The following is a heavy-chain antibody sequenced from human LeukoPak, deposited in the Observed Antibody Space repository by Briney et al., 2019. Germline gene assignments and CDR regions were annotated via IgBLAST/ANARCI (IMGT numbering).Heavy chain of an antibody. CDR3: VRDGEYSHGIDFDY. D-gene: IGHD5-18*01. V-gene: IGHV3-74*01. CDR1: GSTLSNSW. Sequence: GGSLRLSCAASGSTLSNSWMHWVRQAPGKGLVWVSRTNGDGSDTSYADSVKGRFTISRDSATNTLYLQMNSLRAEDTAIYYCVRDGEYSHGIDFDYWGQGTLVTVSP. J-gene: IGHJ4*02. CDR2: TNGDGSDT.